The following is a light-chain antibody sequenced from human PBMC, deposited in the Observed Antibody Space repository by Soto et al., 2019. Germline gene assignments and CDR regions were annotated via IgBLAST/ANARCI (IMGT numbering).Light chain of an antibody. V-gene: IGLV1-40*01. CDR3: QSYASSMRRCV. CDR1: SSNIGASYD. CDR2: GNS. J-gene: IGLJ3*02. Sequence: QSVLTQPPSVSGAPGQWVTISCTGSSSNIGASYDVHWYQPLTRTSPKLLSYGNSNGASGISDRFSGSKSGTSASLAITGLQAEDEADYYCQSYASSMRRCVFGGGTKLTVL.